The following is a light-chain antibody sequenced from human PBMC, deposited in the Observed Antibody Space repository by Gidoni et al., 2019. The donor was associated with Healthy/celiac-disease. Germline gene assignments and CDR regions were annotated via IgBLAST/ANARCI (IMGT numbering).Light chain of an antibody. J-gene: IGKJ4*01. CDR2: AAS. V-gene: IGKV1-39*01. Sequence: DIQMTQSPSSLSASVGDRVTITCRASQSISSYLNWYQQKPGKAPKLLIYAASSLQSGVPSRFSGSGSGTDFTLTISSLQPEDFATYYCQQSYSTSFGGXTKVEIK. CDR3: QQSYSTS. CDR1: QSISSY.